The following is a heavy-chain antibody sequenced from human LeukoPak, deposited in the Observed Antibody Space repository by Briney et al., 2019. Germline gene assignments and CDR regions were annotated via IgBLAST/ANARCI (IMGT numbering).Heavy chain of an antibody. CDR2: MNPNSGNT. V-gene: IGHV1-8*01. Sequence: ASVKVSCKASGYTFTSYDINWVRQATGQGLEWMGWMNPNSGNTGYAQKFQGRVTMTRNTSISTAYMELSSLRSEDTAVYYCARGTIAHQRWLQFRRREAWSVPDYCGQGTLVTVSS. CDR1: GYTFTSYD. J-gene: IGHJ4*02. CDR3: ARGTIAHQRWLQFRRREAWSVPDY. D-gene: IGHD5-24*01.